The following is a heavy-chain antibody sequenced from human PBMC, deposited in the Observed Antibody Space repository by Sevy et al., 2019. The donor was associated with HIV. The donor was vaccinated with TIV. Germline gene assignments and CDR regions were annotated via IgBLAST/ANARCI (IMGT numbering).Heavy chain of an antibody. CDR2: ISYIGST. V-gene: IGHV4-61*01. D-gene: IGHD6-13*01. CDR1: GGSLSSGSYY. J-gene: IGHJ4*02. Sequence: SETLSLTCTVSGGSLSSGSYYWSWIRQPPGKGVEWIGYISYIGSTNYNPSLKSRVTISVDTSKNQLSLRLTSVTAADTAVYYCVRDRIAAAGGYFDNWGQGTLVTVSS. CDR3: VRDRIAAAGGYFDN.